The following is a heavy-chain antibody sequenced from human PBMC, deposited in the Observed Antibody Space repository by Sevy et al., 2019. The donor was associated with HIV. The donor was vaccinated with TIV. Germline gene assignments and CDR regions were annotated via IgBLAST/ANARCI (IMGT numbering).Heavy chain of an antibody. D-gene: IGHD3-3*01. CDR2: MSPNTGAT. CDR3: ARGGNGDFWSYEYYYYGMDV. V-gene: IGHV1-8*01. J-gene: IGHJ6*02. Sequence: ASVKVSCAAFGYTFTTYDINWVRQAPGQGLEWMGWMSPNTGATGIAQKFQGRVTLTRNKSITTAYMELSILTYEDTAIYYCARGGNGDFWSYEYYYYGMDVWGQGTTVTVSS. CDR1: GYTFTTYD.